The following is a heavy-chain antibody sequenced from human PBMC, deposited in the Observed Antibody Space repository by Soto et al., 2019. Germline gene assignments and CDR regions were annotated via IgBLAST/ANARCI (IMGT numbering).Heavy chain of an antibody. J-gene: IGHJ4*02. Sequence: ASVKVSCKASGYTFTKFHIHWVRQAPGQGLEWMGMIDPSGGVTRDAQRIQGRITMTSDTSTSSVYMELRGLTSEDTAVYYCARDLIGHDNYETIGYYFDHWGPGTLVTVSS. CDR2: IDPSGGVT. D-gene: IGHD3-16*01. V-gene: IGHV1-46*01. CDR3: ARDLIGHDNYETIGYYFDH. CDR1: GYTFTKFH.